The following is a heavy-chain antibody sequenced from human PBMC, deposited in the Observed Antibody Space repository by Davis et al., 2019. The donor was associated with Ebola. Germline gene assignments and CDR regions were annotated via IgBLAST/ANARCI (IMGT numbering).Heavy chain of an antibody. J-gene: IGHJ6*04. D-gene: IGHD3-10*01. Sequence: ASVKVSCKASGYTFTSYDINWVRQATGQGLEWMGWMNPNSGNTGYAQKFQGRVTMTRNTSISTAYMELSSLRSEDTAVHYCARGFWWFGELPCHGMDVWGKGTTVTVSS. CDR2: MNPNSGNT. CDR3: ARGFWWFGELPCHGMDV. CDR1: GYTFTSYD. V-gene: IGHV1-8*01.